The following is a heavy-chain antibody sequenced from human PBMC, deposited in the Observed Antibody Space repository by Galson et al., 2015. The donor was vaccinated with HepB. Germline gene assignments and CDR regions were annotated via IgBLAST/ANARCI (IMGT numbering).Heavy chain of an antibody. D-gene: IGHD3-10*01. V-gene: IGHV6-1*01. Sequence: CAISGDSVSSKSAARNWIRQSPSRGLEWLGRTYYRSKWNNDYAVSVRSRITINPDTSKNQFSLQLNSVTPEDTAVYYCARVRPTGWGVRRQGYRYFDYWGQGTLVTVSS. CDR1: GDSVSSKSAA. J-gene: IGHJ4*02. CDR3: ARVRPTGWGVRRQGYRYFDY. CDR2: TYYRSKWNN.